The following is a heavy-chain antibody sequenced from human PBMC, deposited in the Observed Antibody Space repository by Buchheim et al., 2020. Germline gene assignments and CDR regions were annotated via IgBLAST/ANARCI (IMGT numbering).Heavy chain of an antibody. CDR1: GGTISSYY. J-gene: IGHJ4*02. D-gene: IGHD1-26*01. CDR3: ARGARGSPRFDY. V-gene: IGHV4-59*01. CDR2: IYYSGST. Sequence: QVQLQESGPGLVKPSETLSLTCTVSGGTISSYYWSWIRQPPGKGLEWIGYIYYSGSTNYNPSLTSRVTISVDTSKNQFSLKLSSVTAADTAVYYCARGARGSPRFDYWGQGTL.